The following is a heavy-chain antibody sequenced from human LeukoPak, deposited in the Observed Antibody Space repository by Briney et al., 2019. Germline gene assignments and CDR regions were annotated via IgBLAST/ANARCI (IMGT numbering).Heavy chain of an antibody. CDR1: GYTFTGYY. CDR3: ARTPFIVLMVYAPGAFNI. CDR2: INPNSGGT. V-gene: IGHV1-2*02. Sequence: ASVKVSCKASGYTFTGYYMHWVRQAPGQGLEWMGWINPNSGGTNYAQKFQGRVTMTRDTSISTAYMELSRLRSDDTAVYYCARTPFIVLMVYAPGAFNIRGQGTMVTVSS. J-gene: IGHJ3*02. D-gene: IGHD2-8*01.